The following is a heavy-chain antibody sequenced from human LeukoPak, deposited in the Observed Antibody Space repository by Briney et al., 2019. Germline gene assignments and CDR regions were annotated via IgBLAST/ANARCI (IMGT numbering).Heavy chain of an antibody. CDR2: IYYKSKWYN. J-gene: IGHJ5*02. CDR3: ARSEIYTSAWYGFDP. V-gene: IGHV6-1*01. CDR1: GDSVSTNSAA. D-gene: IGHD6-19*01. Sequence: SQTLSLTCVIPGDSVSTNSAAWNWIRQSPSRGLEWLGRIYYKSKWYNDYAISVKGRIIINPETSKNQFSLQLDSVTPEDTAVYYCARSEIYTSAWYGFDPWGQGTLVTVSS.